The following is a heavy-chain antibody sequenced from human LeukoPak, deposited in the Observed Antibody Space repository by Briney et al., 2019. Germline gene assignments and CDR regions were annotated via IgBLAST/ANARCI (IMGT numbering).Heavy chain of an antibody. CDR2: IILIFDTA. CDR3: ARERHDYGDFGY. J-gene: IGHJ4*02. D-gene: IGHD4-17*01. Sequence: ASVKVSCKASGGTFSSYAISWVRQAPGQGLEWMGGIILIFDTANYAQKFKGRLTITADKSTSTAYMELSSLRSEDTAVYYCARERHDYGDFGYWGQGTLVTVSS. V-gene: IGHV1-69*06. CDR1: GGTFSSYA.